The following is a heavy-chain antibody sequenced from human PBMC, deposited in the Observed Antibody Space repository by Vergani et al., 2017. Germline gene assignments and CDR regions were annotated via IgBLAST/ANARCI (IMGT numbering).Heavy chain of an antibody. CDR1: GGSISSSSYY. Sequence: QLQLQESGPGLVKPSETLSLTCTVSGGSISSSSYYWGWIRQPPGKGLEWIGSIYYSGSTYYNPSLKSRVTISVDTSKNQFSLKLSSVTAADTAVYYCARLPMVLGAFDIWGQGTMVTVSS. D-gene: IGHD3-10*01. V-gene: IGHV4-39*01. CDR3: ARLPMVLGAFDI. J-gene: IGHJ3*02. CDR2: IYYSGST.